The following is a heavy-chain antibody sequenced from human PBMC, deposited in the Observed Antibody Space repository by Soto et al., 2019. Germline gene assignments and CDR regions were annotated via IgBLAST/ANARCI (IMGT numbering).Heavy chain of an antibody. CDR2: IDWDDDK. CDR3: ARISVAGEFYYGMDV. J-gene: IGHJ6*02. CDR1: GFSLSTSGMC. Sequence: SGPTLVNPTQTLTLTCTFSGFSLSTSGMCVSWIRQPPGKALEWLALIDWDDDKYYSTSLKTRLTISKDTSKNQVVLTMTNMDPVDTATYYCARISVAGEFYYGMDVWGQGTTVTVSS. V-gene: IGHV2-70*01. D-gene: IGHD6-19*01.